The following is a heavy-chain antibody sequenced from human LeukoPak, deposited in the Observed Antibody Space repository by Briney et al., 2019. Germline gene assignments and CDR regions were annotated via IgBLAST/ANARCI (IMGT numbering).Heavy chain of an antibody. CDR2: IVDGSGNT. CDR3: AADPAAISGYFDY. D-gene: IGHD2-2*02. CDR1: GFTFTSSA. V-gene: IGHV1-58*01. J-gene: IGHJ4*02. Sequence: VASVKVSCKASGFTFTSSAVQWVRQARGQRLEWIGWIVDGSGNTNYAQKFQERVTITRDMSTSTAYMELSSLRSEDTAVYYCAADPAAISGYFDYWGQGTLVTVSS.